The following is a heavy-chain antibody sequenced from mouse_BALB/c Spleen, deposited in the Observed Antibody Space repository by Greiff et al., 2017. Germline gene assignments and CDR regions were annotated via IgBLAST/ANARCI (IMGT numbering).Heavy chain of an antibody. CDR2: ISSGGGNT. CDR1: GFTFSSYT. CDR3: ASELGRYFDV. V-gene: IGHV5-9*03. J-gene: IGHJ1*01. Sequence: EVHLVESGGGLVKPGGSLKLSCAASGFTFSSYTMSWVRQTPEKRLEWVATISSGGGNTYYPDSVKGRFTISRDNAKNNLYLQMSSLRSEDTALYYCASELGRYFDVWGAGTTVTVSS. D-gene: IGHD4-1*01.